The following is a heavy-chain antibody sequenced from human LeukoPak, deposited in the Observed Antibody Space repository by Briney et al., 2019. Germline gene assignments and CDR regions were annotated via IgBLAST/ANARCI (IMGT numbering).Heavy chain of an antibody. CDR1: GFTVSSNY. CDR3: VTPSGGYPEEAFDI. J-gene: IGHJ3*02. D-gene: IGHD1-26*01. CDR2: IYSGGST. V-gene: IGHV3-66*01. Sequence: PGGSLRLSCAASGFTVSSNYMSWVRQAPGKGLEWVSVIYSGGSTYYADSVKGRFTISRDNSKNTLYLQMNSLRAEDTAVYYCVTPSGGYPEEAFDIWGQGTMVTVSS.